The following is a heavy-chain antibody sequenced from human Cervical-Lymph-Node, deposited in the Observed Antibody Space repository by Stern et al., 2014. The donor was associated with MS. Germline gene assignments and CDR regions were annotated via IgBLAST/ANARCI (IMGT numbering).Heavy chain of an antibody. V-gene: IGHV1-46*01. D-gene: IGHD2-2*01. CDR3: ARESGGVPAAKNDY. CDR1: GYTLTSYY. CDR2: IDPNGGST. Sequence: EQLVESGAEVKKPGASVKVSCKASGYTLTSYYMHWVRQAPGQGLEWMGIIDPNGGSTNYAQKFQGRVTMTRDTSTSTVYMELSSLRSEDTAIYYCARESGGVPAAKNDYWGQGTLVTVSS. J-gene: IGHJ4*02.